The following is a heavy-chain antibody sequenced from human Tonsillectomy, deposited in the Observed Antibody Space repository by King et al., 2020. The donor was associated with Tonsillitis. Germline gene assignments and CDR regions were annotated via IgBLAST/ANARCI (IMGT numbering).Heavy chain of an antibody. V-gene: IGHV3-33*01. CDR1: GFTFSSYG. D-gene: IGHD3-16*01. CDR3: ARDLVSYYGMGV. CDR2: IWYDGNNK. J-gene: IGHJ6*02. Sequence: VQLVESGGGVVQPGRSLRLSCAASGFTFSSYGMHLVRQAPGKGLEWVAVIWYDGNNKYYADSVKGRFTISRDNSKNTLYLQMNSLRAEDTAMYYCARDLVSYYGMGVWGQGTTVTVSS.